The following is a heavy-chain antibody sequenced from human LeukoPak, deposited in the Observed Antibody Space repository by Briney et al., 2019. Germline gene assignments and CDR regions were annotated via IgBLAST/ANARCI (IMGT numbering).Heavy chain of an antibody. CDR2: ITDSGRKT. D-gene: IGHD3-22*01. V-gene: IGHV3-23*01. CDR3: ARESVGYYYDSSGYKDAFDI. J-gene: IGHJ3*02. Sequence: GSLRLSCAASGLTFSNYAMNWVRQASGKGLEWVSGITDSGRKTYYADSVKGRFSISRDNSKNTVYLQMSDLRAEDTAVYYCARESVGYYYDSSGYKDAFDIWGQGTMVTVSS. CDR1: GLTFSNYA.